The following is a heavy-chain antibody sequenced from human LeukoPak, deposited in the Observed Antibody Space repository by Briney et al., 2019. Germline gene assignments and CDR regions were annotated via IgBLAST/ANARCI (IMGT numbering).Heavy chain of an antibody. J-gene: IGHJ4*02. D-gene: IGHD6-19*01. CDR3: ARETPDSSGWD. Sequence: AGGSLRLSCAASGFTFSSYTMNWVRQAPGKGLEWVSSISSGNTYIYYADSVKGRFTISRDNVKNSLYLQMNSLRAEDTAVYYCARETPDSSGWDWGQGTLVTVSS. V-gene: IGHV3-21*01. CDR2: ISSGNTYI. CDR1: GFTFSSYT.